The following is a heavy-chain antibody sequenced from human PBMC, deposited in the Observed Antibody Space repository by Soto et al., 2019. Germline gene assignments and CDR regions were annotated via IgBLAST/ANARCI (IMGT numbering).Heavy chain of an antibody. CDR3: ARVKRPLDYGEDYYCCGMDV. Sequence: QVQLVQSGAEVKKPGSSVKVSCKASGGTFSSYTISWVRQAPGQGLEWMGRIIPILGIANYAQKFQGRVTLPAYKSTSTAYMELSSLRSEDTAVYYCARVKRPLDYGEDYYCCGMDVWGQGTTVTVSS. V-gene: IGHV1-69*02. J-gene: IGHJ6*02. CDR1: GGTFSSYT. CDR2: IIPILGIA. D-gene: IGHD4-17*01.